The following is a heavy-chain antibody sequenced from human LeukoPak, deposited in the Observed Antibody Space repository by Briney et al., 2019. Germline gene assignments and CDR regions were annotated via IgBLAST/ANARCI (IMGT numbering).Heavy chain of an antibody. CDR3: AKDGGLWVSAHWGDS. J-gene: IGHJ4*02. Sequence: GGSLRLSCAASGFTFSSYTMSWVRQAPGKGLEWVSTITTSDGNTYCADSVKGRFTVSRDNSKNTLYLQMNSLRAEDTAVYYCAKDGGLWVSAHWGDSWGRGTLVTVSS. V-gene: IGHV3-23*01. CDR1: GFTFSSYT. CDR2: ITTSDGNT. D-gene: IGHD7-27*01.